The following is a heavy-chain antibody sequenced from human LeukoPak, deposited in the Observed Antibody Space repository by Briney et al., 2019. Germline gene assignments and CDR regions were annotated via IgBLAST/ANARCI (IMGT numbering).Heavy chain of an antibody. V-gene: IGHV3-7*01. CDR2: IKEDGSEI. CDR3: ARDRGYSTFDY. J-gene: IGHJ4*02. CDR1: AFTFSNYW. D-gene: IGHD4-23*01. Sequence: PGGPLRLSCAASAFTFSNYWMSWVRQAPGKGLEWVANIKEDGSEINYVDSVKGRFPISRDNAKNSLFLQMNSLRVDDTAVYYCARDRGYSTFDYWGQGTLVTVSS.